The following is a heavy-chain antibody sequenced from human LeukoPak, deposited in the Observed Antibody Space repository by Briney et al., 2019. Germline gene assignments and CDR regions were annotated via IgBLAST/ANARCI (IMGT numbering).Heavy chain of an antibody. CDR2: ICTSGST. CDR3: ARDDPGGWFDP. D-gene: IGHD4-23*01. J-gene: IGHJ5*02. Sequence: KPSETLSLTCAVYGGSFSGYYWSWIRQPPGKGLEWIGRICTSGSTNYNPSLKSRVTMPVDTSKNQFSLKLSSVTAADTAVYYCARDDPGGWFDPWGQGTLVTVSS. CDR1: GGSFSGYY. V-gene: IGHV4-59*10.